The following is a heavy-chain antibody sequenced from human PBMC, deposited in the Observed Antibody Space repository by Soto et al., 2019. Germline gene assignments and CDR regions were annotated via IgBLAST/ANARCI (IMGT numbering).Heavy chain of an antibody. Sequence: EVQLVESGGGLVQPGGSLKLSCAASGFSFSDSVVHWVRQPSGKGLEWLARIRSKDNNYATAYVASVKGRFTISRDDAKKTAYLQLNNLRTEDTAVYFCSRHTDPYSCYGMDVWGQGTTVIVSS. CDR3: SRHTDPYSCYGMDV. J-gene: IGHJ6*02. CDR2: IRSKDNNYAT. V-gene: IGHV3-73*01. CDR1: GFSFSDSV.